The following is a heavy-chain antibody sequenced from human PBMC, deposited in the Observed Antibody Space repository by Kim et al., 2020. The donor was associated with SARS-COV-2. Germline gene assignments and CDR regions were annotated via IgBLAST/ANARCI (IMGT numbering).Heavy chain of an antibody. D-gene: IGHD6-13*01. CDR3: ARQYTSSWSLYQTRFDR. J-gene: IGHJ4*02. CDR1: GGSISSYY. V-gene: IGHV4-59*08. CDR2: IYNSGST. Sequence: SETLSLTCTVSGGSISSYYWSWIRQPPGKGLEWIGYIYNSGSTTYNPSLKSRVTISVDTSKNQFSLKLTPVTAADTAIYYCARQYTSSWSLYQTRFDRWGQGTLVTVSS.